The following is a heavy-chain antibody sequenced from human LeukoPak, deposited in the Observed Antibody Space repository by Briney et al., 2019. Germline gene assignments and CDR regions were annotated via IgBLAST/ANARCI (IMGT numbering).Heavy chain of an antibody. V-gene: IGHV4-38-2*01. CDR1: GYSLSSGYY. CDR3: ARHEYDFWSGRTGAFDI. J-gene: IGHJ3*02. Sequence: KPSETLSLTCAVSGYSLSSGYYWGWIRQPPGKGLEWIGSIYHSGGTYYNPSLKSRVTISVDTSKNQFSLKLSSVTAADTAVYYCARHEYDFWSGRTGAFDIWGQGTMVTVSS. CDR2: IYHSGGT. D-gene: IGHD3-3*01.